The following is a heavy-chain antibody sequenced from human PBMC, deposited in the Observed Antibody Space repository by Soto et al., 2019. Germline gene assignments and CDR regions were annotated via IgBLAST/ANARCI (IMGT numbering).Heavy chain of an antibody. CDR3: ARAEEYQLLYPSYYYYGMDV. CDR1: GFTFSSYA. D-gene: IGHD2-2*02. CDR2: ISYDGSNK. V-gene: IGHV3-30-3*01. Sequence: QVQLVESGGGVVQPGRSLRLSCAASGFTFSSYAMHWVRQTPGKGLEWVAVISYDGSNKYYADSVKGRFTISRDNSKNTLYLQMNSLRAEDTAVYYCARAEEYQLLYPSYYYYGMDVWGQGTTVTVSS. J-gene: IGHJ6*02.